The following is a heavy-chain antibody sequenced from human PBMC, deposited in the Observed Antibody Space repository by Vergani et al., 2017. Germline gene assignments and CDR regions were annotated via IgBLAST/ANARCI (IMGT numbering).Heavy chain of an antibody. D-gene: IGHD3-22*01. J-gene: IGHJ3*02. CDR3: AKDVYDSSGYYFFDAFDI. CDR2: ISSSGSTI. Sequence: QVQLVESGGGLVKPGGSLRLSCAASGFTFSDYYMSWIRQAPGKGLEWVSYISSSGSTIYYADSVKGRFTISRDNAKNSLYLQMNSLRAEDTAVYYCAKDVYDSSGYYFFDAFDIWGQGTMVTVSS. V-gene: IGHV3-11*01. CDR1: GFTFSDYY.